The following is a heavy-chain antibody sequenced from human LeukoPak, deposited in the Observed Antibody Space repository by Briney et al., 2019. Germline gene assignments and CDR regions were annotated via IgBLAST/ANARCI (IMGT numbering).Heavy chain of an antibody. CDR1: GGAISSYY. J-gene: IGHJ4*02. CDR2: ISYSGST. CDR3: ARVWPGTEVDY. Sequence: SETLSLTCTVSGGAISSYYWTWIRQPPGKGLEWIGYISYSGSTYYNPSLKSRVTISVDTSKNQFSLKLSSVTAADTAVYYCARVWPGTEVDYWGQGTLVTVSS. D-gene: IGHD3/OR15-3a*01. V-gene: IGHV4-59*08.